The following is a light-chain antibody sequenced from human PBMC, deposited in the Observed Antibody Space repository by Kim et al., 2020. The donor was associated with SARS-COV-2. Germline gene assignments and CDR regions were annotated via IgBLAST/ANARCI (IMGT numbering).Light chain of an antibody. Sequence: GQKVAISCTGTSSNIGAHHLSWYQQLPETAPKPLIYDNNVRPSGIPDRFSGSKSGTSGTLGITGLQTGDGADYYCGTWDSSLSAVVFGGGTQLTVL. CDR1: SSNIGAHH. CDR2: DNN. J-gene: IGLJ2*01. V-gene: IGLV1-51*01. CDR3: GTWDSSLSAVV.